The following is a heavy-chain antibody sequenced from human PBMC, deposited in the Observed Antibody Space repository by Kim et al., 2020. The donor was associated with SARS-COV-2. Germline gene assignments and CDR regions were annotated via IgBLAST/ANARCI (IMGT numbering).Heavy chain of an antibody. CDR2: ISWNSGKI. V-gene: IGHV3-9*01. CDR3: AKALPGVSLVPTFDY. J-gene: IGHJ4*02. Sequence: GGSLRLSCAASGFTFSDYGMHWVRQAPGKGLEWVSAISWNSGKIDYADSVKGRFTISRDNAKNSLYLQMSSLRAEDTAFYYCAKALPGVSLVPTFDYWGQGTLVTVSS. CDR1: GFTFSDYG. D-gene: IGHD2-8*01.